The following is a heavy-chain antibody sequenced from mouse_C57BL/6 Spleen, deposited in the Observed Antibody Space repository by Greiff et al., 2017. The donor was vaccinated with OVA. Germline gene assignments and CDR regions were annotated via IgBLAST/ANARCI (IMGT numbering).Heavy chain of an antibody. V-gene: IGHV1-15*01. J-gene: IGHJ4*01. D-gene: IGHD1-1*01. CDR3: TRGDYYGSGYYAMDY. Sequence: VQLQQSGAELVRPGASVTLSCKASGYTFTDYEMHWVKQTPVHGLEWIGAIDPETGGTAYNQKFKGKAILTADKSSSTAYMELRSLTSEDSAVYYCTRGDYYGSGYYAMDYWGQGTSVTVSS. CDR2: IDPETGGT. CDR1: GYTFTDYE.